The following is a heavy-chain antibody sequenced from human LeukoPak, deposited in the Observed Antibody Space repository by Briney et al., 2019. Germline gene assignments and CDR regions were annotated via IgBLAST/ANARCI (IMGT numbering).Heavy chain of an antibody. D-gene: IGHD6-13*01. CDR3: ARDMSLAAAGIDY. CDR1: GCSISSYY. J-gene: IGHJ4*02. Sequence: SETLSLTCTVPGCSISSYYWSWIRQPPGKGLEWIGYIYYIGRTNYKPSLKSRDTISVDTTKNHFSLKISSVADADTAVYYCARDMSLAAAGIDYWGQGTLVTVSS. CDR2: IYYIGRT. V-gene: IGHV4-59*01.